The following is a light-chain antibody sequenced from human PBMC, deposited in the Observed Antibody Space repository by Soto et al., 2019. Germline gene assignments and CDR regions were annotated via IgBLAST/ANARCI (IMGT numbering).Light chain of an antibody. CDR1: QSVSSSY. V-gene: IGKV3-20*01. CDR2: GAS. Sequence: EIVLTQSPGTLSLSPGEIATLSCRASQSVSSSYLAWYQQKPGQAPRLLIYGASSRATGIPDRFSGSGSGTDFTLTISRLEPEDFAVYYCQPYGSSPWTFGQGTKVDIK. CDR3: QPYGSSPWT. J-gene: IGKJ1*01.